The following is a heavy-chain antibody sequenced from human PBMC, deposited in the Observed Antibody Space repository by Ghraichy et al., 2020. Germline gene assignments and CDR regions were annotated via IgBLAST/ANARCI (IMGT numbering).Heavy chain of an antibody. J-gene: IGHJ3*02. Sequence: SVKVSCKASGGTFSSYAISWVRQAPGQGLEWMGGIIPIVGTANYAQKFQGRVTITADESTSTAYMELSSLRSEDTAVYYCARDLGDGYNSGAFDIWGQGTMVTVSS. V-gene: IGHV1-69*13. CDR3: ARDLGDGYNSGAFDI. CDR2: IIPIVGTA. CDR1: GGTFSSYA. D-gene: IGHD5-24*01.